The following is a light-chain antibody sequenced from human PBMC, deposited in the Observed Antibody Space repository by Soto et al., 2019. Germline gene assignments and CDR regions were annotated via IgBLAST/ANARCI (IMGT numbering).Light chain of an antibody. J-gene: IGKJ5*01. Sequence: EIVFTQSPATLSLSPGERATLSCRASQSVSSYLLWYQQKPGQAPRLLIYGASNRAAGIPARFSGSGSGTDFTLTISSLEPEDFAVYYCQHRMNWPLTFGQGTRLAI. CDR2: GAS. CDR1: QSVSSY. CDR3: QHRMNWPLT. V-gene: IGKV3-11*01.